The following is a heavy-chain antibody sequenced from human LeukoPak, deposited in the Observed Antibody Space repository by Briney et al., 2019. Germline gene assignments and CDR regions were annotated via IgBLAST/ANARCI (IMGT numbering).Heavy chain of an antibody. V-gene: IGHV3-30*18. J-gene: IGHJ4*02. CDR3: AKGGGGSYLRFDY. CDR1: GFTFSSYA. Sequence: PGGSLRLSCAASGFTFSSYAMSWVRQAPGKGLEWVAVISYDGSNKYYADSVKGRFSISRDNSKNTLYLQMNSLRPEDTAVFYCAKGGGGSYLRFDYWGQGTLVTVSS. D-gene: IGHD1-26*01. CDR2: ISYDGSNK.